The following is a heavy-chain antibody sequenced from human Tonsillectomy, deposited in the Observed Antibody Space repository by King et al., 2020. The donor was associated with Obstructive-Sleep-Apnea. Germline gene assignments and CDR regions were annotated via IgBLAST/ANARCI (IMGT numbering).Heavy chain of an antibody. J-gene: IGHJ6*02. V-gene: IGHV3-74*01. CDR1: GFTFSTYC. D-gene: IGHD3-3*01. CDR2: INSDGSST. Sequence: VQLVESGGGLVQPGGSLRLSCAASGFTFSTYCMHWVRQAPGKGLVWVSRINSDGSSTTYADSVKGRFTISRDNAKNTLYLQMNSLRAEDTAVYYCAREVTYDFWSGYYTQSDYGMDVWGQGTTVTVSS. CDR3: AREVTYDFWSGYYTQSDYGMDV.